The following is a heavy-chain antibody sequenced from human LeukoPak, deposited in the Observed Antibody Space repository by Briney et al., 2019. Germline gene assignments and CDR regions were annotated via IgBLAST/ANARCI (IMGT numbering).Heavy chain of an antibody. D-gene: IGHD3-10*01. CDR1: GGSISSYY. J-gene: IGHJ3*02. CDR3: AKSNGYGLVDI. Sequence: SETLSLTCTVSGGSISSYYWSWIRQPPGKGLEWIGEINHSGSTNYNPSLKSRVTISVDTSRNQFSLKLNSVTAADTAVYYCAKSNGYGLVDIWGQGTMVTVSS. V-gene: IGHV4-34*01. CDR2: INHSGST.